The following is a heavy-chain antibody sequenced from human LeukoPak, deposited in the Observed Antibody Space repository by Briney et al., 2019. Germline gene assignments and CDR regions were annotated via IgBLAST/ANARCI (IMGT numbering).Heavy chain of an antibody. CDR2: IYPGDSGT. Sequence: GESLKISCKGSGYSFTSYWIGWVRQMPGKGLGWMGIIYPGDSGTRYSPSFQGQVTISADKSISTAYLQWSSLKASDTAMYYCARQGSIAVAKTWFDPWGQGTLVTVSS. D-gene: IGHD6-19*01. CDR1: GYSFTSYW. J-gene: IGHJ5*02. V-gene: IGHV5-51*01. CDR3: ARQGSIAVAKTWFDP.